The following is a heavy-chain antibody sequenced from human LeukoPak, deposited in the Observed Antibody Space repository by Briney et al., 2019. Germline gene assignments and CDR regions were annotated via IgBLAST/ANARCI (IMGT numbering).Heavy chain of an antibody. J-gene: IGHJ4*02. CDR2: IYNSGST. D-gene: IGHD3-10*01. CDR1: GGSISSYY. Sequence: PSETLSLTSTVSGGSISSYYWSWIRQPPGKGLEWIGNIYNSGSTNYNPSLKSRVTILVDTSKNQFSLKLSSVTAADTAVYYCARDSGVRVFDYWGQGTLVTVSS. V-gene: IGHV4-59*01. CDR3: ARDSGVRVFDY.